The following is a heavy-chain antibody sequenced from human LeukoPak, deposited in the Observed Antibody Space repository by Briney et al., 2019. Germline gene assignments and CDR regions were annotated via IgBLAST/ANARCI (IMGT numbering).Heavy chain of an antibody. D-gene: IGHD2-2*01. J-gene: IGHJ6*03. CDR1: GFTFSNYA. V-gene: IGHV3-33*01. CDR2: IQYDGSNE. CDR3: ARVRLIVVVPAAIRYMDV. Sequence: GRSLRLSCAASGFTFSNYAMHWVRQAPGKGLEWVAVIQYDGSNEYYADSVKGRFTISRDNSKNMMYLQMTGLRAEDTAMYYCARVRLIVVVPAAIRYMDVWGKGTTVTVSS.